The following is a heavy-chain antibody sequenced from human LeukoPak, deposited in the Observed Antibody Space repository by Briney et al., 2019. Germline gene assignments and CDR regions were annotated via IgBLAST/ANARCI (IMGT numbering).Heavy chain of an antibody. CDR1: GGSISSGGYY. Sequence: PSETLSLTCTVSGGSISSGGYYWSWIRQHPGQGLEWIGYIYYSGNTYYNPSLKSRVTISVDTSKNQFSLKLSSVTAADTAVYYCARDCGQDAFDIWGQGTMVTVSS. CDR2: IYYSGNT. J-gene: IGHJ3*02. D-gene: IGHD2-21*01. V-gene: IGHV4-31*03. CDR3: ARDCGQDAFDI.